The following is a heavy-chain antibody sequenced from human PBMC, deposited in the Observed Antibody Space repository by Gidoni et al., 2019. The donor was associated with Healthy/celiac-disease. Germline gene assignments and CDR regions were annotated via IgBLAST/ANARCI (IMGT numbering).Heavy chain of an antibody. Sequence: QVQLQQWGAGLLKPSETLSLTCAVYGGSFSGYYWRWIRQPLGKGLEWIGEINHSGSTNYNPSLKSRVTISVDTSKNQFSLKLSSVTAADTAVYYCARGDGAEVLIGKTVAEYFQHWGQGTLVTVSS. CDR2: INHSGST. CDR1: GGSFSGYY. J-gene: IGHJ1*01. V-gene: IGHV4-34*01. CDR3: ARGDGAEVLIGKTVAEYFQH. D-gene: IGHD4-17*01.